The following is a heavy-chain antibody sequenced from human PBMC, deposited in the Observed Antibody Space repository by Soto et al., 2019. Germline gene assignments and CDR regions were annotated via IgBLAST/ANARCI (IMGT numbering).Heavy chain of an antibody. J-gene: IGHJ4*02. Sequence: QVQLVQSGAEVKKPGASVKVSCKASGYTFTSYGISWVRLAPAQGLEWMGWISAYNGNTNYAQKLQGRVTMTTDTSTSTAYMELRSLRFDDTAVYSCARDRFMITFRGVIGQDWGQGTLVTVSS. V-gene: IGHV1-18*01. CDR2: ISAYNGNT. CDR1: GYTFTSYG. D-gene: IGHD3-16*02. CDR3: ARDRFMITFRGVIGQD.